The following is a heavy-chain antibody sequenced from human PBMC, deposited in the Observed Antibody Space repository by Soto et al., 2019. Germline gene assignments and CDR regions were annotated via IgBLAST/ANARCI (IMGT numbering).Heavy chain of an antibody. CDR1: GGSISNGDYS. CDR3: ARGRGSGSYYSTPIDY. Sequence: QVQLQESGPGLVKPSQTLSLTCTVSGGSISNGDYSWSWIRQPPGKGLEWIGYIYYSGSTYYNPYLDSRLTISVDTSKNQFSLKLSSVTAADTAVYYCARGRGSGSYYSTPIDYWGQGTLVTVSS. J-gene: IGHJ4*02. V-gene: IGHV4-30-4*01. D-gene: IGHD3-10*01. CDR2: IYYSGST.